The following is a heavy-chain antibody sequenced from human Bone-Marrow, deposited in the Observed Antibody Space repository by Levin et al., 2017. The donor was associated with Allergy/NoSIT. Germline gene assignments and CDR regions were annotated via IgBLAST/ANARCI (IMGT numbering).Heavy chain of an antibody. CDR2: INTNTGSP. D-gene: IGHD1-7*01. J-gene: IGHJ4*02. Sequence: GESLKISCKASGYTFTNYIMSWVRQAPGQGLEWMGRINTNTGSPTYAQGFTGRFIFSLDNSVSTAYLQLNSLKAEDLGVYYCVRGGFGTGYVDYWGQGTLVAVSA. CDR1: GYTFTNYI. V-gene: IGHV7-4-1*02. CDR3: VRGGFGTGYVDY.